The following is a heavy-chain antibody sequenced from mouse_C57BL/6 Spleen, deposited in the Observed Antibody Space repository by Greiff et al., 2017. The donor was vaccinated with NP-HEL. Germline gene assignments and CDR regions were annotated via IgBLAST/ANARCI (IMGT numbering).Heavy chain of an antibody. Sequence: QVQLQPSGPELVKPGASVKISCKASGYAFSSYWMNWVKQRPGKGLEWIGRLYPGDGDTNYNGKFKGKATLTADKSSSTAYMQRSSLTSEDSAVYFCARGGGGHYFDYWGQGTTLTVSS. V-gene: IGHV1-82*01. CDR2: LYPGDGDT. J-gene: IGHJ2*01. CDR3: ARGGGGHYFDY. CDR1: GYAFSSYW.